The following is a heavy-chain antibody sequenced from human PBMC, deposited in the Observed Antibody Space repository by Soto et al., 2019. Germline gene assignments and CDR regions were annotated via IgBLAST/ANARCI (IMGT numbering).Heavy chain of an antibody. Sequence: GGSLRLSCTASGFTFGDYAMSWFRQAPGKGLEWVGFIRSKTYGGTTEYAASVKGRFTISRDDSKSIAYLQMNSLKTEDTAVYYCAMLGGWSGGSNDMDVWGQGTTVTVSS. D-gene: IGHD6-19*01. CDR2: IRSKTYGGTT. CDR1: GFTFGDYA. J-gene: IGHJ6*02. CDR3: AMLGGWSGGSNDMDV. V-gene: IGHV3-49*03.